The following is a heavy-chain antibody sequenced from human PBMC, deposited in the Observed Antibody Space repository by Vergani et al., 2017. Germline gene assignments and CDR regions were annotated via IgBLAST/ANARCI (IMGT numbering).Heavy chain of an antibody. CDR3: ARDQIIAAADDAFDS. Sequence: EVQLVESGGGLVQPGGSLRLSCAASGFTFSSYSMNWVRQAPGKGLEWVSYISSSSSYIYYADSVKGRFTISRDNAKNSLYLQMNSLRAEDTAVYYCARDQIIAAADDAFDSWGQGTMVTVSS. V-gene: IGHV3-21*05. D-gene: IGHD6-13*01. J-gene: IGHJ3*02. CDR1: GFTFSSYS. CDR2: ISSSSSYI.